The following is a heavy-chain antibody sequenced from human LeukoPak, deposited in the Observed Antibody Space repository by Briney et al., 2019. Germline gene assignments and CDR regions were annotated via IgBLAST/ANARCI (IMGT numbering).Heavy chain of an antibody. D-gene: IGHD3-10*01. Sequence: SETLSLTCTVSGGSISSYYWSWIRQPPGKGLEWIGYIYYSGSTNYNPSLKSRVTISVDTSKNQFSLKLSSVTAADTAVYYCARDRAHSCFDLWGRGTLVTVSS. CDR3: ARDRAHSCFDL. V-gene: IGHV4-59*01. J-gene: IGHJ2*01. CDR2: IYYSGST. CDR1: GGSISSYY.